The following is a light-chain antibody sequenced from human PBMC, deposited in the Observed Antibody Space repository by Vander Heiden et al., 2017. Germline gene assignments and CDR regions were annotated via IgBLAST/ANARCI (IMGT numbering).Light chain of an antibody. Sequence: SYQLTQPPSVSVYPGQTARITCSGDALPKQYAYWYQQKPGQAPVVVIYKDSERPSGIPERFSGSNSGTTVTLTISGVQAEDEADYYCQSADSSGTFGVFGAGTKVTVL. V-gene: IGLV3-25*03. CDR3: QSADSSGTFGV. J-gene: IGLJ1*01. CDR1: ALPKQY. CDR2: KDS.